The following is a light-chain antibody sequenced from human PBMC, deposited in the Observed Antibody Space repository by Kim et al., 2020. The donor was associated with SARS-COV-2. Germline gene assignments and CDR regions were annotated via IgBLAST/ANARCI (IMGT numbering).Light chain of an antibody. CDR1: KLGDKY. J-gene: IGLJ2*01. V-gene: IGLV3-1*01. CDR2: QDS. CDR3: QAWDSSTADVV. Sequence: PGQTASITCSGDKLGDKYACWYQQKPGQSPVLVIYQDSKRPSGIPERFSCSNSGNTATLTISGTQAMDEADYYCQAWDSSTADVVFGGGTQLTVL.